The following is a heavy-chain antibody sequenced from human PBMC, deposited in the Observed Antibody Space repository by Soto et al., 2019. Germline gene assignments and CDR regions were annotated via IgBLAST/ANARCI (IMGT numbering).Heavy chain of an antibody. CDR1: GVSISSYY. V-gene: IGHV4-59*01. Sequence: SETLSLTCTVSGVSISSYYWSWIRQPPGKGLEWIGYIYYTGSTNYNPSLKSRVTISVDTSKNQFSLKLSSVTAADTAVYFCARSSWNGWDRYFEYWGQGTLVIVSS. CDR2: IYYTGST. D-gene: IGHD3-3*01. J-gene: IGHJ4*02. CDR3: ARSSWNGWDRYFEY.